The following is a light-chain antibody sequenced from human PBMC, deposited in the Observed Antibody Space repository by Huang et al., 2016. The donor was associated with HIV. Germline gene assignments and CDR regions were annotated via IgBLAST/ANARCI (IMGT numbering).Light chain of an antibody. Sequence: EIVMTQSPATLSVSPGESATLSCRASPSVSSNLAWYQQKAGQTPRRLIYGAATRANGSPARFRGSGSGTEFTLIISGLQSEDSAVYYCQQYKNWPPVTFGGGTKVEIK. CDR2: GAA. CDR3: QQYKNWPPVT. V-gene: IGKV3-15*01. CDR1: PSVSSN. J-gene: IGKJ4*01.